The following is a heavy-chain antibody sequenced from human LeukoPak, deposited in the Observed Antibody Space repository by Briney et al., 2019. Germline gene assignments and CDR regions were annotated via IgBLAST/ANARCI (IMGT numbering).Heavy chain of an antibody. J-gene: IGHJ4*02. CDR3: ASYSYSDSSGYCPGCFDY. Sequence: GGSLRLSCAASGFTVTDNYLNWVRQAPGKGLEWVSIIYSGGGTNYADSVEGRFTISRDNSKNTLYLQMNSLRAEDTAVYYCASYSYSDSSGYCPGCFDYWGQGTLVTVSS. CDR1: GFTVTDNY. D-gene: IGHD3-22*01. V-gene: IGHV3-53*01. CDR2: IYSGGGT.